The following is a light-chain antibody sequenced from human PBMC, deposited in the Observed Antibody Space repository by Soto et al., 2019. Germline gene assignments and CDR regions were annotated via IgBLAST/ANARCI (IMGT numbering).Light chain of an antibody. CDR1: SSDVGGYNY. CDR2: EVS. J-gene: IGLJ2*01. CDR3: SSFAGNNNLV. V-gene: IGLV2-8*01. Sequence: QSALTQPPSASGSPGQSVTISCTGTSSDVGGYNYVSWYQQHPGKAPKLMISEVSKRPSGVPDRFSGSKSGNTASLTVSVLQADDEPDYYCSSFAGNNNLVFGGGTKLTVL.